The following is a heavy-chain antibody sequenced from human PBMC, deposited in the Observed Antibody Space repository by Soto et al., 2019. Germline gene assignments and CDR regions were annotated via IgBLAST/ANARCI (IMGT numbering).Heavy chain of an antibody. CDR3: ARQIGVCSEKSYFDY. V-gene: IGHV4-39*01. CDR1: GGSISSSSYY. CDR2: IYYSGST. Sequence: SETLSLTCTVSGGSISSSSYYWGWIRQPPGKGLEWIGSIYYSGSTYYNPSLKSRLTISVDTPKNQFSLKLSSVTAADTAVYYCARQIGVCSEKSYFDYWGQGTLVTVSS. D-gene: IGHD2-8*01. J-gene: IGHJ4*02.